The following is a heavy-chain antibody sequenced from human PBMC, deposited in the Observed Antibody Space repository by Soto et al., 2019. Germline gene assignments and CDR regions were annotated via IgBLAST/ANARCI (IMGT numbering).Heavy chain of an antibody. Sequence: GGSLRLSCSASGFTFSSFWMSWVRQAPGVGLEWVANINQDGSAKHYVDSVRGRFTIFRDNAQNSLFLEMNNLRAEDTAIYSCATYENSGPIHYWGQGTLVTVSS. J-gene: IGHJ4*02. CDR2: INQDGSAK. D-gene: IGHD3-22*01. V-gene: IGHV3-7*01. CDR3: ATYENSGPIHY. CDR1: GFTFSSFW.